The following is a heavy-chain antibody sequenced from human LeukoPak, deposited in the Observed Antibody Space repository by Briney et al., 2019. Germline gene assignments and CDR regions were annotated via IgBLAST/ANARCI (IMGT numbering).Heavy chain of an antibody. J-gene: IGHJ4*02. CDR1: GYTFTSYA. D-gene: IGHD1-26*01. CDR3: ARDRKGAGFAHLNS. CDR2: ITPSGGT. Sequence: ASVKVSCKASGYTFTSYAIHWVRQAPGQGLEWMGWITPSGGTNYPQKFQGRVAITWDTSITTAYMDLSRLTSDDMAVYYCARDRKGAGFAHLNSWDQEPVVPVSS. V-gene: IGHV1-2*02.